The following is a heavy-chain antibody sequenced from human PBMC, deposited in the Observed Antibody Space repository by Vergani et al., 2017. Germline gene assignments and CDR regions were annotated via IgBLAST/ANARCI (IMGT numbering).Heavy chain of an antibody. CDR1: GGSINSHNYY. CDR2: IHTSGST. Sequence: QMQLQESGPGLVQPSQTLSLTCTVSGGSINSHNYYWSWIRQPAGKGLEWIGRIHTSGSTNYNPSLKSRVTMSEDTSKNQFSLNLTSVTAADTAVYFCARGSCLGGSCYKPLFDYGGQGILVTVSS. J-gene: IGHJ4*02. D-gene: IGHD2-15*01. CDR3: ARGSCLGGSCYKPLFDY. V-gene: IGHV4-61*02.